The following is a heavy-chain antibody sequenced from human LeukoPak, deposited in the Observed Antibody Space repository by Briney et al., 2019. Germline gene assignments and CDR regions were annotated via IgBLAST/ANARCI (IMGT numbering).Heavy chain of an antibody. CDR1: GFTVSSNY. D-gene: IGHD4-17*01. V-gene: IGHV3-23*01. CDR2: ISGSGGGT. Sequence: GGSLRLSCAASGFTVSSNYMSWVRQAPGKGLEWVSGISGSGGGTYYADSVKGRFTISRDNSKNTLYLQMNSLRAEDTAVYYCARGPVTTFGYWGQGTLVTVSS. CDR3: ARGPVTTFGY. J-gene: IGHJ4*02.